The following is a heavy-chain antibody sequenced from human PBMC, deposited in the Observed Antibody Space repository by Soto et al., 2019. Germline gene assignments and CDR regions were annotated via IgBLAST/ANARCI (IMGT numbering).Heavy chain of an antibody. CDR1: GFTFTYYA. Sequence: PGGSLRLSCVASGFTFTYYAMSWVRQAPGRGLEWVSGISGGGTGTNYADSVKGRFTISRDTSKKTLCLQMNGLRADDTAIYYCAKAPQQYCSGAACYPFDFWGQGTLVTVSS. J-gene: IGHJ4*02. D-gene: IGHD2-15*01. V-gene: IGHV3-23*01. CDR2: ISGGGTGT. CDR3: AKAPQQYCSGAACYPFDF.